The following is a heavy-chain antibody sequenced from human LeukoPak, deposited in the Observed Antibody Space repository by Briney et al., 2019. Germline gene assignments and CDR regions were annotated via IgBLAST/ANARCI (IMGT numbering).Heavy chain of an antibody. Sequence: GGSLRLSCAASGFTFSSYAMSWVRQAPGKGLEWVANIRQDGSDKYYVDSVKGRFTISRDNAKNSLFLQMNSLRAEDTAVYYCVRDSYTNTWHFQDEDYWGQGTLVTVSS. J-gene: IGHJ4*02. CDR2: IRQDGSDK. V-gene: IGHV3-7*01. D-gene: IGHD2-2*02. CDR3: VRDSYTNTWHFQDEDY. CDR1: GFTFSSYA.